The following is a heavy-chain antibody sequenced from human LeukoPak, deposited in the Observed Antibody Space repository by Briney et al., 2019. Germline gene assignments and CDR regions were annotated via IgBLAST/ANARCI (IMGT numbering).Heavy chain of an antibody. Sequence: SETLSLTCTVSGGSISSSSYYWGWIRQPPGKGLEWIGLIYYSGSTYYNLSLKSRVTISVDTSKNQFSLKLSSVTAADTAVYYCARFVYDSSGWSYYFDYWGQGTLVTVSS. D-gene: IGHD6-19*01. V-gene: IGHV4-39*01. CDR3: ARFVYDSSGWSYYFDY. CDR1: GGSISSSSYY. CDR2: IYYSGST. J-gene: IGHJ4*02.